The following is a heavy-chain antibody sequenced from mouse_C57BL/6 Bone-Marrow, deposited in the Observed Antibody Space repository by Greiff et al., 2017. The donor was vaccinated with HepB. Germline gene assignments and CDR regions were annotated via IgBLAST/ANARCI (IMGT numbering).Heavy chain of an antibody. CDR1: GYTFTSYT. J-gene: IGHJ4*01. Sequence: VQLQQSGAELARPGASVKMSCKASGYTFTSYTMHWVKQRPGQGLEWIGYINPSSGYTKYNQKFKDKATLTADKSSSTAYMQLSSLTSEDSAVYYCARLGTVVAHYAMDYWGQGTSVTVSS. CDR2: INPSSGYT. V-gene: IGHV1-4*01. D-gene: IGHD1-1*01. CDR3: ARLGTVVAHYAMDY.